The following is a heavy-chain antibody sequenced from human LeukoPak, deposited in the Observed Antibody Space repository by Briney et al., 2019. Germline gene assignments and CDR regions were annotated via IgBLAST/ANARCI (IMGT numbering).Heavy chain of an antibody. Sequence: SETLSLTCTVSGGSISSSSYYWGWIRQPPGKGLEWIGSIYYSGSTYYNPSLKSRVTISVDTSKNQFSLKLSSVTAADTAVYYCARLTNGFDYWGQGTLVTVSS. CDR1: GGSISSSSYY. V-gene: IGHV4-39*01. CDR2: IYYSGST. CDR3: ARLTNGFDY. D-gene: IGHD1/OR15-1a*01. J-gene: IGHJ4*02.